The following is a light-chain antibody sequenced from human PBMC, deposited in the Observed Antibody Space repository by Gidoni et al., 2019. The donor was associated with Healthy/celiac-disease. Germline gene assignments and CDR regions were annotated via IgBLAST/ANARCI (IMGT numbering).Light chain of an antibody. J-gene: IGKJ2*01. CDR2: GAT. CDR1: QNIGGY. V-gene: IGKV1-39*01. Sequence: DIQMTQSPSSLSASVGDRVTITCRASQNIGGYLNWYQHKPGKAPELLSVGATNLHSGAPPRCSGSGSGTEFSLTISSLQPEEVASYYCQQCYSTSYTCGQGTKVEIK. CDR3: QQCYSTSYT.